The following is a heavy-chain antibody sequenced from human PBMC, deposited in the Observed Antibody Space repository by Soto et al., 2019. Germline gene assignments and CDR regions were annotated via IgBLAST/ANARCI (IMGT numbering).Heavy chain of an antibody. CDR1: GGWLSRNT. CDR3: ARQFDSDTTGYYYAY. CDR2: IMPIFGSA. J-gene: IGHJ4*02. Sequence: GASVKFSCKDSGGWLSRNTSSWLRQAHGQGLEWMGGIMPIFGSANYAQKFQGRVTITADENTRTVYMELSRLRSEDTAVYYCARQFDSDTTGYYYAYWGQGTLVTVS. D-gene: IGHD3-22*01. V-gene: IGHV1-69*13.